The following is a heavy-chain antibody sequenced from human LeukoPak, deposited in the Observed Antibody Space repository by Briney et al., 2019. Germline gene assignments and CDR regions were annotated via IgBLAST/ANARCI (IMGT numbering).Heavy chain of an antibody. J-gene: IGHJ5*02. CDR2: IRPSGDNT. Sequence: GGSLRLSCTVSGFTVSSNSMSWVRQAPGRGLEWVSSIRPSGDNTYYGDSVKGRFTISRDNSKNTVYLQMNNMRVDDTAVYYCARVAGWHWFDPWGQGTLVTVSS. CDR1: GFTVSSNS. CDR3: ARVAGWHWFDP. D-gene: IGHD6-19*01. V-gene: IGHV3-23*01.